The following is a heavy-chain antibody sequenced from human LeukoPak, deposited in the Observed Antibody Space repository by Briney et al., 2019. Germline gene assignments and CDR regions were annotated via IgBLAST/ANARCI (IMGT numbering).Heavy chain of an antibody. Sequence: SETLSLTCTVSGASISSYYWSWIRQPAGKGLQWIGRIYISGSTNYNPSLKSRVTMSVDTSKNQFSLKLNSVTAADTAVYYCARPSRGDSGYPNDAFDIWGQGTMVTVSS. CDR1: GASISSYY. V-gene: IGHV4-4*07. CDR3: ARPSRGDSGYPNDAFDI. J-gene: IGHJ3*02. CDR2: IYISGST. D-gene: IGHD5-12*01.